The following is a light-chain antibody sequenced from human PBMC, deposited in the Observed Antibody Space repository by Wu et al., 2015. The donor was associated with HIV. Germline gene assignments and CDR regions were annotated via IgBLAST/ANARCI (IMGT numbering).Light chain of an antibody. CDR3: QQYGSSPYT. J-gene: IGKJ2*01. CDR1: QSAGSSY. CDR2: AVS. V-gene: IGKV3-20*01. Sequence: EIVLTQSPGTLSLSPGERATLSCRASQSAGSSYLAWYQQKPGQPPRLLIYAVSTRATGIPDRFSGSGPGTDFTLTISRLEPEDFAVYFCQQYGSSPYTFGQGTKLE.